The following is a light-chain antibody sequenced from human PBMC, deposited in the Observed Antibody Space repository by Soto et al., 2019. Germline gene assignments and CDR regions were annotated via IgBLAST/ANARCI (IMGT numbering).Light chain of an antibody. CDR1: SSDVGFYNY. V-gene: IGLV2-14*01. J-gene: IGLJ2*01. Sequence: QSVLTQPASVSGSPGQSITISCTGSSSDVGFYNYVSWYQQYPGKAPKLMIYEVNNRPSGISSRFSGSKSANTASLTISGLQAEDEADYYRSSYTTSSTVVFGGGTKVTVL. CDR2: EVN. CDR3: SSYTTSSTVV.